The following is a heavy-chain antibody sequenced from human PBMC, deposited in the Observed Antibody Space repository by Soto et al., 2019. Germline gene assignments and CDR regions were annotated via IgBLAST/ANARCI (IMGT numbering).Heavy chain of an antibody. D-gene: IGHD2-8*02. CDR1: GFTFSSYW. CDR2: INSDGSST. CDR3: AKATATGGGAFDI. Sequence: GGSLRLSCAASGFTFSSYWMHWVRQAPGKGLVWVSRINSDGSSTSYADSVKGRFTISRDNAKNTLYLQMNSLTAGDTAVYYCAKATATGGGAFDICGQGTVVTVSS. J-gene: IGHJ3*02. V-gene: IGHV3-74*01.